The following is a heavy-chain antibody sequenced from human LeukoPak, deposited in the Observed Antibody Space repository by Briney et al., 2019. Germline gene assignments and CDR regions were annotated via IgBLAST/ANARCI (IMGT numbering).Heavy chain of an antibody. D-gene: IGHD3-9*01. V-gene: IGHV4-4*07. CDR1: GGFISTYY. CDR2: IHASGDT. Sequence: PSETLSLTCTVSGGFISTYYWSWIRQPAGKGLEWIGRIHASGDTTYSPSLRGRVTMSVDTSRNMFSLKLTSVTAADTAVYYCARPTIFEYYFDSWGQGTLVTVSS. CDR3: ARPTIFEYYFDS. J-gene: IGHJ4*02.